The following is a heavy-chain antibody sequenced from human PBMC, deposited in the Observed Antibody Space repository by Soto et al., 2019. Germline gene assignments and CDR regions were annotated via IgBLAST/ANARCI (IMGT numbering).Heavy chain of an antibody. V-gene: IGHV5-51*01. Sequence: GDDLKSSYKCSVDSCRSYWMGGVRQMPGKGLEWMGIIYPGDSDTRYSPSFQGQVTISADKSITTVYLQWSSLKASDTAMYYCARTDGYEIEYWGQGTVVTVTS. CDR2: IYPGDSDT. CDR1: VDSCRSYW. CDR3: ARTDGYEIEY. D-gene: IGHD5-12*01. J-gene: IGHJ4*02.